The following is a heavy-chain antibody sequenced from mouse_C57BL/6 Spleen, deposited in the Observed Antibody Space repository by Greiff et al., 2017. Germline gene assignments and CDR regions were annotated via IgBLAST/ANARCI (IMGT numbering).Heavy chain of an antibody. CDR2: IYPGDGDT. Sequence: QVQLQQSGPELVKPGASVKISCKASGYAFSSSWMNWVKQRPGKGLEWIGRIYPGDGDTNYNGKFKGKATLTADKSSSTAYMQLSSLTSEDSAVYFCARSGVYYGSSPYYFYYWGQGTTLTVSS. V-gene: IGHV1-82*01. J-gene: IGHJ2*01. CDR1: GYAFSSSW. CDR3: ARSGVYYGSSPYYFYY. D-gene: IGHD1-1*01.